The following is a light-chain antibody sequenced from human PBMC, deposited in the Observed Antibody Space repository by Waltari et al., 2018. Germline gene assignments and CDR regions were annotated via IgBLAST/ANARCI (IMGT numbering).Light chain of an antibody. CDR3: CSYAGSNTPMV. Sequence: QSALTHPASVSGSPGQSITISCTGPSSDVWTYNLFSSYQQHPGKAPKLMIYEVSRRPSGVSNRFSGAKSGNTASLTITGLQAEDESDYYCCSYAGSNTPMVFGGGTKLTVL. CDR2: EVS. CDR1: SSDVWTYNL. V-gene: IGLV2-23*02. J-gene: IGLJ2*01.